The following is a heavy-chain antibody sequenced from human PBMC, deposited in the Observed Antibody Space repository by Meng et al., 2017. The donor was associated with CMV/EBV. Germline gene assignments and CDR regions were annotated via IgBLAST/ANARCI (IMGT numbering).Heavy chain of an antibody. CDR3: ARGHGKWELLRDGMDV. J-gene: IGHJ6*02. CDR2: ISYDGSNK. Sequence: GESLKISCAASGFTFSSYAMHWVRQAPGKGLEWVAVISYDGSNKYYADSVKGRFTISRDNSKNTLYLQTNSLRAEDTAVYYCARGHGKWELLRDGMDVWGQGTTVTVSS. CDR1: GFTFSSYA. V-gene: IGHV3-30*04. D-gene: IGHD1-26*01.